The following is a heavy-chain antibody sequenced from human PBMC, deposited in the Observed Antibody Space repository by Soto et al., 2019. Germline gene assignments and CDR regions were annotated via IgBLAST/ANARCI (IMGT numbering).Heavy chain of an antibody. CDR3: AREGTIFGVVIQTRTVNWFDP. Sequence: QVQLVQSGAEVKKPGSSVKVSCKASGGTFSSYTISWVRQAPGQGLEWMGRIIPILGIANYAQKFQGRVTITADKSTSRAYMELSSLRSEDTAVYYCAREGTIFGVVIQTRTVNWFDPWGQGTLVTVSS. D-gene: IGHD3-3*01. CDR1: GGTFSSYT. J-gene: IGHJ5*02. V-gene: IGHV1-69*08. CDR2: IIPILGIA.